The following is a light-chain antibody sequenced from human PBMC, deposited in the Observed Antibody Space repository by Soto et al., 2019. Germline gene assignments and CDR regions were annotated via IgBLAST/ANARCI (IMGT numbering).Light chain of an antibody. CDR1: SSNIGKNS. J-gene: IGLJ1*01. Sequence: QSVLTQPPSVSAAPGQKVTISCSGSSSNIGKNSVSWYQHLPGTAPKLLIYDDYKRPSGIPDRFSGSKSGTSATLGITGLQTGDEADYFCATWDSSLSAYVFGTGTKVTVL. CDR3: ATWDSSLSAYV. V-gene: IGLV1-51*01. CDR2: DDY.